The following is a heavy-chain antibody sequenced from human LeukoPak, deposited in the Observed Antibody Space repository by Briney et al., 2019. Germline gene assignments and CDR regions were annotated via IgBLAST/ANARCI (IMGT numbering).Heavy chain of an antibody. J-gene: IGHJ5*02. D-gene: IGHD3-3*01. CDR2: INHSGST. Sequence: KPSETLSLTCAVYGGSFSGYYWSWIRQPPGKGLEWIGEINHSGSTNYNPPLKSRVTISVDTSKNQFSLKLSSVTAADTAVYYCARGVYYDFWSGYYSNWFDPWGQGTLVTVSS. V-gene: IGHV4-34*01. CDR3: ARGVYYDFWSGYYSNWFDP. CDR1: GGSFSGYY.